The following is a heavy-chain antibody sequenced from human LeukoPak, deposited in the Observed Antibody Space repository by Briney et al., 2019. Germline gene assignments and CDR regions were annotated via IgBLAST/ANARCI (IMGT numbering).Heavy chain of an antibody. J-gene: IGHJ4*02. CDR1: GFTFSSYS. CDR2: ISSISSYI. Sequence: GGSLRLSCAASGFTFSSYSMNWVRQAPGKGLEWVSSISSISSYIYYADSVKGRFTISRDNAKNSLYLQMNSLRAEDTAVYYCARVEYSYDIYYFDYWGQGTLVTVSS. CDR3: ARVEYSYDIYYFDY. V-gene: IGHV3-21*01. D-gene: IGHD5-18*01.